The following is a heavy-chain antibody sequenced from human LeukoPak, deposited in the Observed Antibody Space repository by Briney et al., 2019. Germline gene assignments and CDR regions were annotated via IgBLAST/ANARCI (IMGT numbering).Heavy chain of an antibody. Sequence: GRSLRLSCAASGFNFSSYGMHWVRQAPGKGLEWVAVIWYDGSNKYYADSVKGRFTISRDNSKNTLYLQMNSLRAEDTAVYYCARDLSIAAAGMGGYWGQGTLVTVSS. CDR2: IWYDGSNK. CDR3: ARDLSIAAAGMGGY. D-gene: IGHD6-13*01. CDR1: GFNFSSYG. V-gene: IGHV3-33*01. J-gene: IGHJ4*02.